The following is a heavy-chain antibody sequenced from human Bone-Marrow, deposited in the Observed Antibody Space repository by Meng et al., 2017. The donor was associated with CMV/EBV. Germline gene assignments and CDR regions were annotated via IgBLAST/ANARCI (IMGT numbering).Heavy chain of an antibody. Sequence: GESLKISCAASGFTFSSYAMSWVRQAPGKGLEWVSAISGSGGSTYYADSVKGRFTISRDNSRNTLYLQMNSLIAEDTAVYYCARGSGSGYGPADYWGLGTLVTVSS. D-gene: IGHD3-10*01. CDR1: GFTFSSYA. CDR2: ISGSGGST. V-gene: IGHV3-23*01. CDR3: ARGSGSGYGPADY. J-gene: IGHJ4*02.